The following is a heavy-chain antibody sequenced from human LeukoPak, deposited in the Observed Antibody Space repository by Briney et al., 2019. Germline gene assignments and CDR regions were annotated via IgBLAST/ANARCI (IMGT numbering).Heavy chain of an antibody. CDR2: ISGSGSST. CDR1: GFTFSSYA. Sequence: GGSLRLSCAASGFTFSSYAMSWVRQTPGKGLEWVSVISGSGSSTYYADSVKGRFTISRDNSKNTLYLQMNSLRVEDTAVYYCAKDPLVRGVTYDYWGQGTLVTVSS. J-gene: IGHJ4*02. CDR3: AKDPLVRGVTYDY. D-gene: IGHD3-10*01. V-gene: IGHV3-23*01.